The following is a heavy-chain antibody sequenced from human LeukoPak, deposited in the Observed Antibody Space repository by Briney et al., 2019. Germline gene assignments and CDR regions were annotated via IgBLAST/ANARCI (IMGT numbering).Heavy chain of an antibody. J-gene: IGHJ6*03. CDR3: ARVSWFPGSSYYYMDV. D-gene: IGHD3-9*01. CDR1: GGSISSYY. CDR2: IYYSGST. Sequence: SETLSLTCTVSGGSISSYYWSWIRQPPGKGLEWIGYIYYSGSTNYNPSLKSRVTISVDTSKTQFSLKLSSVTAADTAVYFCARVSWFPGSSYYYMDVWGKGTTVTVSS. V-gene: IGHV4-59*01.